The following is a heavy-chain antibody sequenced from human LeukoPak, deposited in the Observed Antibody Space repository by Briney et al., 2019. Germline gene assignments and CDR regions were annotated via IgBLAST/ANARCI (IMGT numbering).Heavy chain of an antibody. J-gene: IGHJ4*02. D-gene: IGHD4-23*01. CDR1: GGSISSGGYS. Sequence: PSQTLSLTCAVSGGSISSGGYSWSWIRQPPGKGLEWIGYIYHSGSTYHNPSLKSRVTISVDRSKNQFSLKLSSVTAADTAVYYCAGRSGGNSAGFDYWGQGTLVTVSS. CDR3: AGRSGGNSAGFDY. CDR2: IYHSGST. V-gene: IGHV4-30-2*01.